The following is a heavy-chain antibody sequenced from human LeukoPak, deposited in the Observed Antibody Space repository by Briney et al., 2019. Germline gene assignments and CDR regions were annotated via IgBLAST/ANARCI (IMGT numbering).Heavy chain of an antibody. CDR2: ISSSGSSI. CDR1: GFTFSDYY. J-gene: IGHJ4*02. Sequence: GGSLRLSCAASGFTFSDYYMSWIRQAPGKGLEWVSYISSSGSSIYYADSVKGRFTISRENAKNSLYLQMNSLRAEDTVVYYWARASTYYFDSSVGYWGQGTLVTVSS. CDR3: ARASTYYFDSSVGY. V-gene: IGHV3-11*01. D-gene: IGHD3-22*01.